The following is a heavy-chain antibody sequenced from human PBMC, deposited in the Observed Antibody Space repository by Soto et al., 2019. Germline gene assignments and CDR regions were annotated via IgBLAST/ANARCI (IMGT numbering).Heavy chain of an antibody. CDR2: ISGSGGST. Sequence: PGGSLRLSCAASGFTFSSYAMSWVRQAPGKGLEWVSAISGSGGSTYYADSVKGRFTISRDNSKNTLYLQMNSLRAEDTAVYYCAKDPLGDNVGYYFDYWGQGTLVTVSS. CDR3: AKDPLGDNVGYYFDY. V-gene: IGHV3-23*01. CDR1: GFTFSSYA. J-gene: IGHJ4*02. D-gene: IGHD4-17*01.